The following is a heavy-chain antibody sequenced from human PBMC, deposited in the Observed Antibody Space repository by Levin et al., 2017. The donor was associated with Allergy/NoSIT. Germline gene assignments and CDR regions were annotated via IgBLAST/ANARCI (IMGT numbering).Heavy chain of an antibody. D-gene: IGHD4-17*01. V-gene: IGHV3-7*01. J-gene: IGHJ4*02. CDR3: ARERGYYGDYEGY. Sequence: SCAASGFTFSTYWMSWVRQAPGKGLEWVANIKQDGSEKYYVDSVKGRFTISRDNAKNSLYLQMNSLRAEDTAVYYCARERGYYGDYEGYWGQGTLVTVSS. CDR2: IKQDGSEK. CDR1: GFTFSTYW.